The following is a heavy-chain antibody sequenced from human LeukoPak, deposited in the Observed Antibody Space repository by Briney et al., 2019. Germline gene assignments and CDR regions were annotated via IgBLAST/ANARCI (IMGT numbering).Heavy chain of an antibody. D-gene: IGHD4-17*01. Sequence: ETLSLTCTVSGGSISSSSYYWGWIRQPPGKGLEWVSSISSSSSYIYYADSVKGRFTISRDNAKNSLYLQMNSLRAEDTAVYYCARVRGVTTWDYYYYMDVWGKGTTVTVSS. CDR3: ARVRGVTTWDYYYYMDV. CDR1: GGSISSSS. CDR2: ISSSSSYI. V-gene: IGHV3-21*01. J-gene: IGHJ6*03.